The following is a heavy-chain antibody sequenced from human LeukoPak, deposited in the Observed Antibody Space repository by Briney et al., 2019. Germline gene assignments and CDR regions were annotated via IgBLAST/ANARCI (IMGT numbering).Heavy chain of an antibody. CDR2: IYTSGST. CDR3: ARVLPRYYYYMDV. V-gene: IGHV4-61*02. D-gene: IGHD2-15*01. J-gene: IGHJ6*03. CDR1: GGSISSGSYY. Sequence: PSETLSLTGTVSGGSISSGSYYWSWIRQPAGKELEWIGRIYTSGSTNYNPSLKSRVTISVDTSKNQFSLKLSSVTAADTAVYYCARVLPRYYYYMDVWGKGTTVTVSS.